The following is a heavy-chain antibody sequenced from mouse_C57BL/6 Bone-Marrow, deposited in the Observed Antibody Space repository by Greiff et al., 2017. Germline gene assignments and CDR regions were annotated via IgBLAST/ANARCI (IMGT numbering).Heavy chain of an antibody. CDR3: ARGGYLAWFAY. D-gene: IGHD2-3*01. V-gene: IGHV1-69*01. J-gene: IGHJ3*01. CDR1: GYTFTSYW. CDR2: IDPSDCYT. Sequence: VQLQQPGAELVMPGASVKLSCKASGYTFTSYWMHWVKQRPGQGLEWIGEIDPSDCYTNYNQKFKGKSTLTVDKSSSTAYMQLSSLTSEDSAVYYCARGGYLAWFAYWGQGTLVTVSA.